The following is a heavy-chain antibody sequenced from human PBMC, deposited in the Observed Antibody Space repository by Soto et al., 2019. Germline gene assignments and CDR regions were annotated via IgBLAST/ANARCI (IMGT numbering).Heavy chain of an antibody. J-gene: IGHJ4*02. CDR1: GGSFSGYY. CDR2: INHSGST. V-gene: IGHV4-34*01. CDR3: ARGLRDIVVVVAATHFDY. Sequence: SETLSLTCAVYGGSFSGYYWSWIRQPPGKGLEWIGEINHSGSTNYNPSLKSRVTISVDTSKNQFSLKLSSVTAADTAVYYCARGLRDIVVVVAATHFDYWGQGTLVTVSS. D-gene: IGHD2-15*01.